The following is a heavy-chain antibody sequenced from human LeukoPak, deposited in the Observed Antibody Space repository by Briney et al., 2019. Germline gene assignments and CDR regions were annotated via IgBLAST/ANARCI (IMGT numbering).Heavy chain of an antibody. CDR1: GGTFSSYA. V-gene: IGHV1-69*05. CDR3: ARGSVAVAGNWFDP. D-gene: IGHD6-19*01. J-gene: IGHJ5*02. Sequence: GASVKVSCKASGGTFSSYAISWVRQAPGQGLEWMGGIIPIFGTANYAQKFQGRVTTTTDESTSTAYMELSSLRSEDTAVYYCARGSVAVAGNWFDPWGQGTLVTVSS. CDR2: IIPIFGTA.